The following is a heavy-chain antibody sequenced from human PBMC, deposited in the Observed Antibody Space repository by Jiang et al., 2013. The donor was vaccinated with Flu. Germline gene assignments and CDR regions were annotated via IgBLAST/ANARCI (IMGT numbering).Heavy chain of an antibody. CDR3: ARLRNRDGYIDYYYYGMDV. D-gene: IGHD5-24*01. CDR2: IYWNDDK. J-gene: IGHJ6*04. CDR1: GFSLTTNGVG. Sequence: KPTQTLTLTCTFSGFSLTTNGVGLGWIRQPPGKALEWLALIYWNDDKRYSPSLKSRLTITKDTSKNQVILTMTNMDPVDTATYYCARLRNRDGYIDYYYYGMDVWGKGTTVTVSS. V-gene: IGHV2-5*01.